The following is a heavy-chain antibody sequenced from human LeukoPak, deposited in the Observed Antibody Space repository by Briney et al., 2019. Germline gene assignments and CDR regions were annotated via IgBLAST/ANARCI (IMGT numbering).Heavy chain of an antibody. CDR3: ARGRKWELSPFDY. Sequence: GASVKVSCKASGYTFTGYHMHWVRQAPGQGLEWMGRINPNSGDTNYAQKFQGRVTMTRDTSISTAYMELSRLRSDDTAVYYCARGRKWELSPFDYWGQGTLVTVSS. CDR2: INPNSGDT. J-gene: IGHJ4*02. D-gene: IGHD1-26*01. V-gene: IGHV1-2*06. CDR1: GYTFTGYH.